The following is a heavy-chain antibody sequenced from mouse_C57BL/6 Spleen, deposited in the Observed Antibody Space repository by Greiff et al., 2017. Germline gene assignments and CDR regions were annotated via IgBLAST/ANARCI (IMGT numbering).Heavy chain of an antibody. CDR2: ISYDGSN. CDR3: ARDYSNLRAWFAY. CDR1: GYSITSGYY. D-gene: IGHD2-5*01. Sequence: EVKLMESGPGLVKPSQSLSLTCSVTGYSITSGYYWNWIRQFPGNKLEWMGYISYDGSNNYNPSLKNRISITRDTSKNQFFLKLNSVTTEDTATYYCARDYSNLRAWFAYWGQGTLVTVAA. J-gene: IGHJ3*01. V-gene: IGHV3-6*01.